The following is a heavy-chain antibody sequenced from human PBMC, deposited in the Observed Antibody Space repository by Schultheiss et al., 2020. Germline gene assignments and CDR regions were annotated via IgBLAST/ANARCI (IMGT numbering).Heavy chain of an antibody. CDR1: GGSISGYY. CDR3: ARWRATFIDY. CDR2: IYYSGIT. Sequence: SATLSLTCTVSGGSISGYYWSWIRQPPGKGLEWIGYIYYSGITNYNPSLKSRVTISVDTSKIQFSLKVTSVTAADTAVYYCARWRATFIDYWGQGTLVTVSS. D-gene: IGHD5-12*01. J-gene: IGHJ4*02. V-gene: IGHV4-59*08.